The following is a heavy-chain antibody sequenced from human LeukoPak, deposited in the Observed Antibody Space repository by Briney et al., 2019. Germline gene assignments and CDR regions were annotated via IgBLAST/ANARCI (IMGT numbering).Heavy chain of an antibody. CDR3: ARGLESARYSSGWYPY. D-gene: IGHD6-19*01. J-gene: IGHJ4*02. V-gene: IGHV1-69*04. CDR2: IIPILGIA. Sequence: SVKVSCKASGGTFSSHAISWVRQAPGQGLEWMGRIIPILGIANYAQKFQSRVTITADKSTSTAYMELSSLRSEDTAVYYCARGLESARYSSGWYPYWGQGTLVTVSS. CDR1: GGTFSSHA.